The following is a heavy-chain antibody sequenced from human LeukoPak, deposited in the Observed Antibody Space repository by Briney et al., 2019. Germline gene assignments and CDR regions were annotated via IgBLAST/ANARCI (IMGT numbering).Heavy chain of an antibody. CDR2: ISYHGTNA. V-gene: IGHV3-30-3*01. Sequence: PGGSLRLSCAASGFTFSNYDMHWVRQAPGKGLEWVAVISYHGTNAYYADSVKGRFTISRDNAKNSLYLQMNSLRAEDTAVYYCARDSSTSCYDYWGQGTLVTVSS. CDR1: GFTFSNYD. D-gene: IGHD2-2*01. J-gene: IGHJ4*02. CDR3: ARDSSTSCYDY.